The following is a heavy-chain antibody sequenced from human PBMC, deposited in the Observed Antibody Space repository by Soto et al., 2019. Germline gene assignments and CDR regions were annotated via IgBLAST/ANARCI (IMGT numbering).Heavy chain of an antibody. CDR2: INYSGST. CDR1: GGSISSSS. CDR3: AQGGVRMDV. Sequence: TSETLSLTCTVSGGSISSSSWSWIRQPPGKGLEWIGFINYSGSTYNPSLKSRVTISEDTSMNQFSLRLSSVTAADTAVYYCAQGGVRMDVWGQGTTVTVSS. V-gene: IGHV4-59*01. D-gene: IGHD3-16*01. J-gene: IGHJ6*02.